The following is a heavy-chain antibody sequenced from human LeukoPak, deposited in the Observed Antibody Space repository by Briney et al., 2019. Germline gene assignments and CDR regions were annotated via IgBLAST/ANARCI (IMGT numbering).Heavy chain of an antibody. D-gene: IGHD3-22*01. CDR2: INPSGGST. CDR3: ARDLSIYYDSSGYTY. V-gene: IGHV1-46*01. J-gene: IGHJ4*02. CDR1: GYTFTSYY. Sequence: GASVKVSCKASGYTFTSYYMHWVRQAPGQGLEWTGIINPSGGSTSYAQKFQGRVTMTRDTSTSTVYMELSSLRSEDTAVYYCARDLSIYYDSSGYTYWGQGTLVTVSS.